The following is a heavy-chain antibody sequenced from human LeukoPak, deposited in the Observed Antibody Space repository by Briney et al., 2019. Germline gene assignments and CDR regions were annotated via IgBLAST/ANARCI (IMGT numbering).Heavy chain of an antibody. CDR1: GFTFSSYA. V-gene: IGHV3-23*01. Sequence: PGGSLRLSCAASGFTFSSYAMSWVRQAPGKGLEWVSAISGSGGSTYYADSVKGRFTISRDNSKNTLYLQMNSLRAEDTAVYYCAKVGVVVVAATRGPIDYWGQGTLVTVSS. CDR2: ISGSGGST. D-gene: IGHD2-15*01. CDR3: AKVGVVVVAATRGPIDY. J-gene: IGHJ4*02.